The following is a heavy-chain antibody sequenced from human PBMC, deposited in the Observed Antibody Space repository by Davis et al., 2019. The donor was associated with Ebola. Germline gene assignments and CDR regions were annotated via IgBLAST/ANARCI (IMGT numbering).Heavy chain of an antibody. CDR3: ARHAGLRPLDY. CDR1: GGSFSGYY. Sequence: MPGGSLRLSCAVYGGSFSGYYWSWIRQPSGKGLEWIGEINHSGSTNYNPSLKSRVPISVDTSKNQFSLKLSSVTAADTAVYYCARHAGLRPLDYWGQGTLVTVSS. V-gene: IGHV4-34*01. J-gene: IGHJ4*02. D-gene: IGHD1-14*01. CDR2: INHSGST.